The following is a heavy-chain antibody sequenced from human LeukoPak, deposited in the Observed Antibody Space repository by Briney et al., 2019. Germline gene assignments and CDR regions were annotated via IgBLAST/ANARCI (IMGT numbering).Heavy chain of an antibody. CDR3: ARDNYYDSSGFLFHNY. CDR1: GFTFSSYS. D-gene: IGHD3-22*01. V-gene: IGHV3-66*01. CDR2: IYSGGST. J-gene: IGHJ4*02. Sequence: GGSLRLSCAASGFTFSSYSMNWVRQAPGKGLEWVSIIYSGGSTYYAVSVKGRFTISRDSSKNTLFLQMNSLRAEDTAVYYCARDNYYDSSGFLFHNYWGQGTLVTVSS.